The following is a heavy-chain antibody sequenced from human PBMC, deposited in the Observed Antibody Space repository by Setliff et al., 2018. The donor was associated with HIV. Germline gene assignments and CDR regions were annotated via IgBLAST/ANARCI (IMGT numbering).Heavy chain of an antibody. CDR1: GYTFINYY. J-gene: IGHJ5*02. D-gene: IGHD2-2*01. Sequence: ASVKVSCKASGYTFINYYIHWVRQAPGQGLEWMAIIDPSGESTSYAQKFQGRVTMTMDTSTNTVYMELSSLRSEDTAVYYCARAQYQLLEPPTYNWFDPWGQGTLVTVSS. CDR3: ARAQYQLLEPPTYNWFDP. CDR2: IDPSGEST. V-gene: IGHV1-46*01.